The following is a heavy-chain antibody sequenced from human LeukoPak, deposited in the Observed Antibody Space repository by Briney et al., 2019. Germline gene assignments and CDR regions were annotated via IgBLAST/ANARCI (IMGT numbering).Heavy chain of an antibody. CDR2: IYNSGST. J-gene: IGHJ3*02. D-gene: IGHD5-12*01. CDR3: ATNSAHDWSAFDI. V-gene: IGHV4-59*01. Sequence: SETLSLTCTVSGGSISSYYWSWIRQPPGKGLEWIGYIYNSGSTNYNPSLKSRVTISVDTSKNQFSLKLSSVTAADTAVYYCATNSAHDWSAFDIWGQGTMVTVSS. CDR1: GGSISSYY.